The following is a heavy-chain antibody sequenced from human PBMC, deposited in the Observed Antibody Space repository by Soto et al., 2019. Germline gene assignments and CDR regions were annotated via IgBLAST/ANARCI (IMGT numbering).Heavy chain of an antibody. CDR1: GYTFTSYD. V-gene: IGHV1-8*01. CDR3: ARSVHYDYIWGSYRYTENYYYYYMDV. Sequence: ASVKVSCKASGYTFTSYDINWVRQATGQGLEWMGWMNPNSGNTGYAQKFQGRVTMTRNTSISTAYMELSSQRSEDTAVYYCARSVHYDYIWGSYRYTENYYYYYMDVWGKGTTVTVSS. D-gene: IGHD3-16*02. J-gene: IGHJ6*03. CDR2: MNPNSGNT.